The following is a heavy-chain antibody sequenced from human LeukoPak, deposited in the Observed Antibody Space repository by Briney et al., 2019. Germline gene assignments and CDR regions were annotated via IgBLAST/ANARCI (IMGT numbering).Heavy chain of an antibody. CDR2: IYYSGST. CDR1: GGSISGSSYY. J-gene: IGHJ4*02. V-gene: IGHV4-39*01. D-gene: IGHD6-19*01. Sequence: NPSETLSLTCSVSGGSISGSSYYWGWIRQPPGKGLEWIGSIYYSGSTYYNPSLKSRVTISVDTSKNQFSLTLCSVTAADTAVYYCARRGQWLKLDIWGQGTLVTVSS. CDR3: ARRGQWLKLDI.